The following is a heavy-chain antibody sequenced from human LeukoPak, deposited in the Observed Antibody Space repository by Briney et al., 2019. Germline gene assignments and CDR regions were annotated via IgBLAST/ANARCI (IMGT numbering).Heavy chain of an antibody. J-gene: IGHJ4*02. CDR2: IYYGGST. CDR3: ARLVSAAAGTRVY. Sequence: PSETLSLTCTVSGGSISSSSYYWGWIRQPPGKGLEWIGSIYYGGSTYYNPSLKSRVTISVDTSKNQFSLKLSSVTAADTAVYYCARLVSAAAGTRVYWGQGTLVTVSS. V-gene: IGHV4-39*01. D-gene: IGHD6-13*01. CDR1: GGSISSSSYY.